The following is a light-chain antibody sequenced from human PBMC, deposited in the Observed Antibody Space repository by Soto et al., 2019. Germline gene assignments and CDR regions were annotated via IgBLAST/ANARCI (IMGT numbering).Light chain of an antibody. V-gene: IGKV3-11*01. CDR3: HQRQYWPPIT. CDR2: DAS. CDR1: LSVSVY. Sequence: VLTQSPATLSLSPGERATLSCRTSLSVSVYLDWYQQKPGQAPRLLISDASNRATGIPARFSGSGSGTDFTLTISSLEHEDFAVYYCHQRQYWPPITFGQGTRLEIK. J-gene: IGKJ5*01.